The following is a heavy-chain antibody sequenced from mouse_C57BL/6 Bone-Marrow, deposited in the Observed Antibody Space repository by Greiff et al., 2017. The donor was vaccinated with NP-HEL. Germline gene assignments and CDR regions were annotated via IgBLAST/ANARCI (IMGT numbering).Heavy chain of an antibody. CDR3: ARATVVSFDY. J-gene: IGHJ2*01. CDR2: ISNGGGST. Sequence: EVQRVESGGGLVQPGGSLKLSCAASGFTFSDYYMYWVRQTPEKRLEWVAYISNGGGSTYYPDTVKGRFTISRDNAKNTLYLQMSRLKSEDTAMYYCARATVVSFDYWGQGTTLTVSS. V-gene: IGHV5-12*01. D-gene: IGHD1-1*01. CDR1: GFTFSDYY.